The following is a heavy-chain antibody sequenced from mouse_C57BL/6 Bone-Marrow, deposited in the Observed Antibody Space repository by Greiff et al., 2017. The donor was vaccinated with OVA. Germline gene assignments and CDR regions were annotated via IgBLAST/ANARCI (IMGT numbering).Heavy chain of an antibody. D-gene: IGHD1-1*01. J-gene: IGHJ4*01. CDR1: GYTFTSYW. V-gene: IGHV1-55*01. CDR2: IYPGSGRH. CDR3: ASSGITTVVGHFAMDY. Sequence: QVQLQQSGAELVKPGASVKMSCKASGYTFTSYWITWVKQRPGQGLEWIGDIYPGSGRHHYNEKLKSKATRTVDKSSSTSYMQLHSLTSDDSSVYYCASSGITTVVGHFAMDYWGQGTSVTVSS.